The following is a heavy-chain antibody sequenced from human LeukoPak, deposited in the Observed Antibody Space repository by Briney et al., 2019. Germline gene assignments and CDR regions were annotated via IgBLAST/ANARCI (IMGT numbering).Heavy chain of an antibody. CDR2: IHTSGTT. Sequence: SQTLSLTCTDSGGSISSGSYYWSWIRQPAGKGLEWIGRIHTSGTTNYNPALKSRLTMSIDRTKNQLSLNLSSVTAADTAVYYCARGPHFDDKPALGYWGQGTLVTVSS. D-gene: IGHD3-22*01. CDR1: GGSISSGSYY. V-gene: IGHV4-61*02. J-gene: IGHJ4*02. CDR3: ARGPHFDDKPALGY.